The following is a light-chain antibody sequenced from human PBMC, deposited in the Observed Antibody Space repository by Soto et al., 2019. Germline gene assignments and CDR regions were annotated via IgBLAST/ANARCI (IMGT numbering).Light chain of an antibody. CDR3: CSYAGSSSYV. CDR2: TVT. J-gene: IGLJ1*01. V-gene: IGLV2-11*01. Sequence: LTQPRSVSGSPGQSVTISCTGTSSDIGGYNYVSWYQQHPGKAPKLMIYTVTKRPSGVPDRFSGSKSDNTASLTISGLQADDEADYYCCSYAGSSSYVFGTGTKVTVL. CDR1: SSDIGGYNY.